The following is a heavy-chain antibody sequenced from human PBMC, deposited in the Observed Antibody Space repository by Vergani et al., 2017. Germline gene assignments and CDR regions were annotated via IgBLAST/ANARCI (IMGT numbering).Heavy chain of an antibody. CDR2: IYYSGST. D-gene: IGHD3-9*01. V-gene: IGHV4-59*01. Sequence: QVQLQESGPGLVKPSETLSLTCTVSGGSISSYYWSWIRQPPGKGLEWIGYIYYSGSTNYNPSLKSRVTISVDTSKNQFSLKLSSVTAADTAVYYCASSLEGDFDWFIPLGFDPWGQGTLVTVSS. CDR1: GGSISSYY. J-gene: IGHJ5*02. CDR3: ASSLEGDFDWFIPLGFDP.